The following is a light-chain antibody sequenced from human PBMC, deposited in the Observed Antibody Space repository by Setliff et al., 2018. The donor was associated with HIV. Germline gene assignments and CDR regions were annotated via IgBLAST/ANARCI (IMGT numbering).Light chain of an antibody. J-gene: IGLJ1*01. CDR3: CSFAGSSTSV. V-gene: IGLV2-23*01. Sequence: QSALAQPASVSGSPGQSITISCTGTSSDVGSYNLASWYQQHPGKAPKLIIYECNKRPSGVSTRFSGSKSGNTASLTISGLQAEDEADYYCCSFAGSSTSVFGTGTKVTVL. CDR1: SSDVGSYNL. CDR2: ECN.